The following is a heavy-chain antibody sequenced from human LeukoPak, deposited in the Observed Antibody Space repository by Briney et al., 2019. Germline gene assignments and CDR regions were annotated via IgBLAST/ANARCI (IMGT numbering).Heavy chain of an antibody. CDR1: GGTFCSYA. D-gene: IGHD6-13*01. CDR2: ILPIFGTA. V-gene: IGHV1-69*05. CDR3: ARGASSSWGPLYYYYYMDV. Sequence: EASVKGSCETFGGTFCSYAISWVRQAPVEGVLWMGGILPIFGTADYAQKYQGRVTITTDESTSTAYMEMSSLRSEDTAAYHCARGASSSWGPLYYYYYMDVWGKGTTVTVSS. J-gene: IGHJ6*03.